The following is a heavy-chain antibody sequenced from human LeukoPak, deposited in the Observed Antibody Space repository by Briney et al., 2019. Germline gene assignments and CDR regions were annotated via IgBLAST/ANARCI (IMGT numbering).Heavy chain of an antibody. D-gene: IGHD2-15*01. CDR2: ISSSSSYI. CDR1: GFTFSNYA. V-gene: IGHV3-21*01. CDR3: ARDRVVVAALYYYYYMDV. J-gene: IGHJ6*03. Sequence: GGSLRLSCAASGFTFSNYAMNWVRQAPGKGLEWVSSISSSSSYIYYADSVRGRFTISRDNAKNSLYLQMNSLRAEDTAVYHCARDRVVVAALYYYYYMDVWGKGTTVTVSS.